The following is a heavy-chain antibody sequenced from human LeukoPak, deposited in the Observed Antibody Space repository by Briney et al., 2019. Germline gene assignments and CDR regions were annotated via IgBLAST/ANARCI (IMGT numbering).Heavy chain of an antibody. CDR1: GGSFSGYY. V-gene: IGHV4-34*01. J-gene: IGHJ4*02. D-gene: IGHD3-22*01. Sequence: SETLSLTCAVYGGSFSGYYRSWIRQPPGKGLEWIGEINHSGSTNYNPSLKSRVTISVDTSKNQFSLKLSSVTAADTAVYYCARRLASYYYDSSGYYYVDRNRGGYYFDYWGQGTLVTVSS. CDR2: INHSGST. CDR3: ARRLASYYYDSSGYYYVDRNRGGYYFDY.